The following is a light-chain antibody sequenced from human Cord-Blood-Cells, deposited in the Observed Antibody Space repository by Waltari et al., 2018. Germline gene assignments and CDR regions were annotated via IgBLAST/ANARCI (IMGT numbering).Light chain of an antibody. Sequence: QSALTQPRSVSGSPGQSVTISCTGTSSDVGGYNHVSWYQQRPGKAPKLMIYEFSKRPSGVPDRFSGSKSGNTASLTISGLQAEDEADYYCCSYAGSYTWVFGGGTKLTVL. CDR1: SSDVGGYNH. CDR2: EFS. V-gene: IGLV2-11*01. CDR3: CSYAGSYTWV. J-gene: IGLJ3*02.